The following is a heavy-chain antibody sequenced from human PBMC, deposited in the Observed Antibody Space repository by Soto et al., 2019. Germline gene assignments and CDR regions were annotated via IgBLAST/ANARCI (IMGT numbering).Heavy chain of an antibody. J-gene: IGHJ4*02. CDR3: AKLNLFVSAAAGRGPFDY. Sequence: VQLLESGGGLVQPGGSLRLSCAASGFTFSNYAMSWVRQAPGKGLEGVSAVSGSGGNKYYADSVQGRFTISRDNSKNMLNLQMNSLRAEDTAVYYCAKLNLFVSAAAGRGPFDYWGQGTLVTVSS. CDR2: VSGSGGNK. D-gene: IGHD6-13*01. V-gene: IGHV3-23*01. CDR1: GFTFSNYA.